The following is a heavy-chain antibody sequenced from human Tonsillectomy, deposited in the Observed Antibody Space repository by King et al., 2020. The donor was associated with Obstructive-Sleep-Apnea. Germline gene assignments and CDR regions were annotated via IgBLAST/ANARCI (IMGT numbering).Heavy chain of an antibody. Sequence: VQLVESGGGVVQPGRSLRLSCAASGFTFSNCTMHWVRQAPGKGLEGVAVISYDGSNKYYADSVKDRFNISRDNSKNTLYLQMNSLRAEDTAVYYCARVPYYYDSSGYDYWGQGTLVTVSS. CDR2: ISYDGSNK. V-gene: IGHV3-30-3*01. D-gene: IGHD3-22*01. J-gene: IGHJ4*02. CDR1: GFTFSNCT. CDR3: ARVPYYYDSSGYDY.